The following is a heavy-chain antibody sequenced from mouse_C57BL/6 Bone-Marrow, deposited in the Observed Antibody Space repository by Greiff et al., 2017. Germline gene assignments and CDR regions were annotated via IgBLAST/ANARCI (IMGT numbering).Heavy chain of an antibody. V-gene: IGHV5-4*01. CDR2: ISDGGGYT. CDR1: GFTFSSYA. J-gene: IGHJ4*01. Sequence: DVQLVESGAGLVKPGGSLKFSCAASGFTFSSYAMYWVRQTPEKRLEWVATISDGGGYTDYPDKVKGRFTISRDNAKNTPYLQMSHLKSEDTAMYYCARGGGGHCYGMDYWGQGTPVTVSS. CDR3: ARGGGGHCYGMDY.